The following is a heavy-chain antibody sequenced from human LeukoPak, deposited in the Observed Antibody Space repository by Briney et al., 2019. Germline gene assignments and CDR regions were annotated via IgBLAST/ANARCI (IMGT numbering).Heavy chain of an antibody. CDR1: GGSINGYF. Sequence: SETLSLTCTVSGGSINGYFCTWLRQSAGAGLECIGRIHTSGTTYYNPSFKSRVSMTVDTSNNKFSLRLNSVSAADTAVYYCARDPAGHGRYFDYWGQGALVTVSS. CDR3: ARDPAGHGRYFDY. V-gene: IGHV4-4*07. D-gene: IGHD1-14*01. CDR2: IHTSGTT. J-gene: IGHJ4*02.